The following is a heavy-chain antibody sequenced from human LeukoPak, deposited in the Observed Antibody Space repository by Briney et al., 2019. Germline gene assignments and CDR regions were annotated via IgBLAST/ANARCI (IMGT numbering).Heavy chain of an antibody. CDR2: IYYSGNT. J-gene: IGHJ4*02. Sequence: SETLSLTCTVSGGSISSDYWSWIRQPPRKGLEWIAYIYYSGNTNYNPSLKSRVTISLDTSKSQFSLKLSSLTAADTAVYYCARHLNTAMVKAHFDYWGQGTLVTVSS. CDR3: ARHLNTAMVKAHFDY. D-gene: IGHD5-18*01. V-gene: IGHV4-59*08. CDR1: GGSISSDY.